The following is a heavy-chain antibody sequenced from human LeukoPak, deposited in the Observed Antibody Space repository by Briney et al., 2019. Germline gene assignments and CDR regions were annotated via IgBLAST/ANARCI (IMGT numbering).Heavy chain of an antibody. CDR2: IYYSGST. CDR1: GFTFSSYA. Sequence: GSLRLSCAASGFTFSSYAMSWIRQPPGKGLEWIGYIYYSGSTNYNPSLKSRVTISVDTSKNQFSLKLSSVTAADTAVYYCARSYGDYVYYFDYWGQGTLVTVSS. J-gene: IGHJ4*02. CDR3: ARSYGDYVYYFDY. D-gene: IGHD4-17*01. V-gene: IGHV4-59*01.